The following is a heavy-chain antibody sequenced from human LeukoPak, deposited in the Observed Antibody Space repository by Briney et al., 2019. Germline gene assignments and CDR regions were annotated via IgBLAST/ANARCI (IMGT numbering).Heavy chain of an antibody. CDR1: GYTFTGYY. CDR2: INPNSGGT. V-gene: IGHV1-2*02. J-gene: IGHJ4*02. D-gene: IGHD5-18*01. CDR3: ARVVDTAMVHFDY. Sequence: GASVKVSCKASGYTFTGYYMHWVRQAPGQGLEWMGWINPNSGGTNYAQKFQGRVTMTRDTSISTAYMELSRLRPDDTAVYYCARVVDTAMVHFDYWGQGTLVTVSS.